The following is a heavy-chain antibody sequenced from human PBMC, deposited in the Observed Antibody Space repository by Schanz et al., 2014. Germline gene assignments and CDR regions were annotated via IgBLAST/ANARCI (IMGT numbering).Heavy chain of an antibody. CDR1: GDSINGGDYY. V-gene: IGHV4-61*08. D-gene: IGHD3-16*01. CDR3: ARVGRNSYGFTSRFDA. J-gene: IGHJ5*02. Sequence: QVQLQESGPRLVEPSQTLSLTCTVSGDSINGGDYYWSWIRQTPVKGLEWIGYIAYSGSTNYNPSLQSRVTISLDTSQSQFSLRLTSVSSADTAMYYCARVGRNSYGFTSRFDAWGQGTLVAVSS. CDR2: IAYSGST.